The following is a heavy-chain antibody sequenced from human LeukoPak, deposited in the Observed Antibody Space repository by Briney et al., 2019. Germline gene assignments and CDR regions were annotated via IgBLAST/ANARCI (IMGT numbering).Heavy chain of an antibody. D-gene: IGHD3-22*01. J-gene: IGHJ6*02. CDR3: AKSNYYDSSGYYYGSGRGMDV. V-gene: IGHV3-23*01. CDR1: GFTSSSYA. CDR2: ISGSGGST. Sequence: QAGGSLRLSCAASGFTSSSYAMSWVRQAPGKGLEWVSAISGSGGSTYYADSVKGRFTISRDNSKNTLYLQMNSLRAEDTAVYYCAKSNYYDSSGYYYGSGRGMDVWGQGTTVTVSS.